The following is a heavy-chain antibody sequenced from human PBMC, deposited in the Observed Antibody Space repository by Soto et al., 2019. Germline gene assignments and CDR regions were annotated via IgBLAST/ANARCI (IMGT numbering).Heavy chain of an antibody. CDR3: AHNMSSADYVSWYFDR. J-gene: IGHJ2*01. D-gene: IGHD3-16*01. CDR1: GFALSTSGVG. Sequence: SGPTLVNPTQTLTLTCTFSGFALSTSGVGVGLIRQSPGKALEWVALIYWNDDKRYSPSLKSRLTITKDTSKNHVVLTMTNTDPVDTATYYFAHNMSSADYVSWYFDRLGRGTLVADSS. V-gene: IGHV2-5*01. CDR2: IYWNDDK.